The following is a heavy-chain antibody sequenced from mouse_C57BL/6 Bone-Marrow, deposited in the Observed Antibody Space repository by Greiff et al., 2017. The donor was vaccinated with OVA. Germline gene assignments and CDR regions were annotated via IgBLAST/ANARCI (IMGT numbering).Heavy chain of an antibody. D-gene: IGHD1-1*01. CDR1: GYTFTSYW. CDR3: ARSDYYYGSSYEAWFAY. V-gene: IGHV1-53*01. Sequence: VQLQQPGTELVKPGASVKLSCKASGYTFTSYWMHWVKQRPGQGLEWIGNINPSNGGTNYNEKFKSKATLTVDKSSSTAYMQLSSLTSEDSAVYYCARSDYYYGSSYEAWFAYWGQGTLVTVSA. J-gene: IGHJ3*01. CDR2: INPSNGGT.